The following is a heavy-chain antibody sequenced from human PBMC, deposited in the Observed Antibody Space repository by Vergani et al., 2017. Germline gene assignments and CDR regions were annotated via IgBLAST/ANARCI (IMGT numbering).Heavy chain of an antibody. CDR1: GFTFSGSA. CDR2: IRSKANSYAT. CDR3: TRRLGYCSGGSCYGYYGMDV. D-gene: IGHD2-15*01. Sequence: EVQLVESGGGLVQPGGSLKLSCAASGFTFSGSAMRWVRQASGKGLEWVGRIRSKANSYATAYAASVKGRFTISRDDSKNTAYLQMNSLKTEDTAVYYCTRRLGYCSGGSCYGYYGMDVWGQGTTVTVSS. V-gene: IGHV3-73*01. J-gene: IGHJ6*02.